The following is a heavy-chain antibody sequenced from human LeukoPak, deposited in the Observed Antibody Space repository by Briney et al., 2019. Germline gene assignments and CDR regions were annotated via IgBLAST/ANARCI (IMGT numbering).Heavy chain of an antibody. Sequence: SQTLSLTCAISGDSVSSNSAAWNWIRQSPSRGLEWLGRTYYRSKWYNDYAVSVKSRITINSDTSKHQFSLQVESVTPEDTAVYYCARDVLVSAIFAFDIWGQGTVVTVSS. CDR1: GDSVSSNSAA. D-gene: IGHD2-21*02. CDR3: ARDVLVSAIFAFDI. J-gene: IGHJ3*02. V-gene: IGHV6-1*01. CDR2: TYYRSKWYN.